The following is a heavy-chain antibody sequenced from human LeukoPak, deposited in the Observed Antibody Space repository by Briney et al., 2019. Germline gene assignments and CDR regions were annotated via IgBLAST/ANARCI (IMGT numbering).Heavy chain of an antibody. CDR2: KHHSGTT. D-gene: IGHD3-16*01. CDR1: GRSFSGYY. J-gene: IGHJ4*02. CDR3: ARVGSQGGSTYFDY. Sequence: PSETLSLTCAVYGRSFSGYYWAWIRQSQEKGPEWIATKHHSGTTYYNPSLKSRVTISVDTSKNQFSLELSSVTAADTAVYYCARVGSQGGSTYFDYWGQGTLVTVSS. V-gene: IGHV4-38-2*01.